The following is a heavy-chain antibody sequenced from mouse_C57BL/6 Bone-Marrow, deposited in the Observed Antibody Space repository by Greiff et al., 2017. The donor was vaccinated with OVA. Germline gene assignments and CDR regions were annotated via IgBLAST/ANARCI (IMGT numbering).Heavy chain of an antibody. CDR1: GYSFTSYY. CDR2: IYPGSGNT. D-gene: IGHD2-4*01. V-gene: IGHV1-66*01. Sequence: QVQLQQSGPELVKPGASVTISCKASGYSFTSYYIHWVKQRPGQGLEWIGWIYPGSGNTKYNEKFKGKATLTADTSSSTAYMQLSSLTSEDSAVYYCARKGYYDYDVGDFDYWGQGTTLTVSS. CDR3: ARKGYYDYDVGDFDY. J-gene: IGHJ2*01.